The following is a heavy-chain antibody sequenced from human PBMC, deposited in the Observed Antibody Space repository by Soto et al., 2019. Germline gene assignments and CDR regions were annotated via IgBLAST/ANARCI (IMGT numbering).Heavy chain of an antibody. CDR1: GFPFSTYD. Sequence: EVQLLESGGGLVQSGGSLRLSCAASGFPFSTYDMSWVRQAPGKGLEWVSVIRKNDGNTHYADSVKGRFTISRDNSKNTLYLKMISLRAEDTALYYCAKGAWLDSWGQGSLVTVSS. J-gene: IGHJ4*02. CDR3: AKGAWLDS. CDR2: IRKNDGNT. V-gene: IGHV3-23*01.